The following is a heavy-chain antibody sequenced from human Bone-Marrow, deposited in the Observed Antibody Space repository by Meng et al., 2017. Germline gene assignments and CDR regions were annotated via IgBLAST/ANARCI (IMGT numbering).Heavy chain of an antibody. CDR2: INHRGST. J-gene: IGHJ5*02. CDR3: ARERNTYRFSVGRGKWFDP. Sequence: QQQVWVSVLVQRSCTLSLTSVVYGGSVRGYNWTWIRQPPGKGLEWIGEINHRGSTNYNPSLKSRVNISVDTSKNQFSLKLSSVTAADTAVYYCARERNTYRFSVGRGKWFDPWGQGTLVTVSS. V-gene: IGHV4-34*01. CDR1: GGSVRGYN. D-gene: IGHD3-3*01.